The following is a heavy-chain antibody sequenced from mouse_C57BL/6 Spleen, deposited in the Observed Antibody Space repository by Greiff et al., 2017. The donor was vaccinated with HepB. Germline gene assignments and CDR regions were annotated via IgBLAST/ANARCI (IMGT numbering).Heavy chain of an antibody. CDR1: GYTFTSYT. V-gene: IGHV1-4*01. CDR3: ARRYGSSPHFAY. D-gene: IGHD1-1*01. CDR2: INPSSGYT. J-gene: IGHJ3*01. Sequence: QVQLKESGAELARPGASVKMSCKASGYTFTSYTMHWVKQRPGQGLEWIGYINPSSGYTKYNQKFKDKATLTVDKSSSTAYMQLSSLTSEDSAVYYCARRYGSSPHFAYWGQGTLVTVSA.